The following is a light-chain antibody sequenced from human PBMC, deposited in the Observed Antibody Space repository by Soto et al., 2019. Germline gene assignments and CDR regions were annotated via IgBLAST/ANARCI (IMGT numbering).Light chain of an antibody. CDR3: QTYDTSLTAWV. CDR2: GNT. Sequence: QPVLTQPPSVSGALGQKVTITCTGSRSNIGAGYDVHWYQQLPGTAPKLLIFGNTNRPSGVPDRFSGSRSGTSASLGITGFRTEDEAHYYCQTYDTSLTAWVFGGGTQLTVL. J-gene: IGLJ3*02. CDR1: RSNIGAGYD. V-gene: IGLV1-40*01.